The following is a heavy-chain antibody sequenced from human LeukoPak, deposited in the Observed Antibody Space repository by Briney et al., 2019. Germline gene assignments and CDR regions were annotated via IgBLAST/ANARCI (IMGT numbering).Heavy chain of an antibody. CDR1: GYTFTSYG. J-gene: IGHJ4*02. Sequence: ASVKVSCKASGYTFTSYGISWGRQAPGQGLEWMGWISAYNGNTNYAQKLQGRVTMTTDTSTSTAYMELRSLRSDDTAVYYCARGDLRIVATICFDYWGQGTLVTVSS. V-gene: IGHV1-18*04. CDR2: ISAYNGNT. D-gene: IGHD5-12*01. CDR3: ARGDLRIVATICFDY.